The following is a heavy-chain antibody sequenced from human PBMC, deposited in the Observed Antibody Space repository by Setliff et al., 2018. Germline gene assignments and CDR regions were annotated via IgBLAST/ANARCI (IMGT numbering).Heavy chain of an antibody. CDR3: ARESRFGYSGYDCAFDY. CDR1: DGSISTYY. J-gene: IGHJ4*02. D-gene: IGHD5-12*01. CDR2: IHHSGST. V-gene: IGHV4-59*12. Sequence: LSLTCTVSDGSISTYYWSWIRQPPGKRLEWIGFIHHSGSTHYNPSLKSRVTISVDTSKNQFSLKLSSVTAADTALYYCARESRFGYSGYDCAFDYWGQGMLVTVSS.